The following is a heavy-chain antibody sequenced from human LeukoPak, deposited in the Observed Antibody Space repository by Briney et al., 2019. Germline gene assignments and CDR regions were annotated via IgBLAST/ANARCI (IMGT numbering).Heavy chain of an antibody. J-gene: IGHJ4*02. V-gene: IGHV4-30-4*01. CDR2: IYYSGST. D-gene: IGHD4-17*01. CDR1: GGSISSGDYY. CDR3: ARGRRDYAPNDY. Sequence: PSETLSLTCTVSGGSISSGDYYWSWIRQPPGKGLEWIGYIYYSGSTYYNPSLKSRVTISVDTSKNQFSLKLSSVTAADTAVYYCARGRRDYAPNDYWGQGTLVTVSS.